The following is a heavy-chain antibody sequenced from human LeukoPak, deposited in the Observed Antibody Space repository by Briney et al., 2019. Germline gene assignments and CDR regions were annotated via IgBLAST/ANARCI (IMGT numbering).Heavy chain of an antibody. Sequence: SQTLSLTCTVSGGSISSRSYYWSWIRQPAGKGLEWIGRIYTSGSTNYNPSLKSRVTISVDTSKNQFSLKLSSVTAADTAVYYCARVIAGATGAFDIWGQGTMVTVSS. CDR3: ARVIAGATGAFDI. J-gene: IGHJ3*02. CDR2: IYTSGST. D-gene: IGHD1-26*01. V-gene: IGHV4-61*02. CDR1: GGSISSRSYY.